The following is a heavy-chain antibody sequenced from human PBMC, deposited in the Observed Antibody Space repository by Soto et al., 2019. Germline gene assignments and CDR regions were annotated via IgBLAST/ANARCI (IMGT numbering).Heavy chain of an antibody. CDR1: GVSISSSSYY. CDR2: IYYSGST. J-gene: IGHJ6*02. CDR3: ARPSTYSHGMDV. V-gene: IGHV4-39*01. D-gene: IGHD4-4*01. Sequence: SETLSLTCTVSGVSISSSSYYWGWIRQPPGKGLEWIGSIYYSGSTYYNPSLKSRVTISVDTSKNQFSLKLSSVTAADTAVYYCARPSTYSHGMDVWGQGTTVTVSS.